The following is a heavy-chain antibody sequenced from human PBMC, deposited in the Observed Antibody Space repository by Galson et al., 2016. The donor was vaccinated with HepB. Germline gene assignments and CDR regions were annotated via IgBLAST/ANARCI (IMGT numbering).Heavy chain of an antibody. CDR2: IYHLGTT. Sequence: ETLFLTCTVSGGSISSSNWWTWVRQPPGKRPEWIGEIYHLGTTNYNPSLKSRVTISVDKSKKQFSLKLNSVTPADTAVYYCARIGRGVGVFDMWGQGTMAIVSS. J-gene: IGHJ3*02. D-gene: IGHD3-10*01. CDR1: GGSISSSNW. V-gene: IGHV4-4*02. CDR3: ARIGRGVGVFDM.